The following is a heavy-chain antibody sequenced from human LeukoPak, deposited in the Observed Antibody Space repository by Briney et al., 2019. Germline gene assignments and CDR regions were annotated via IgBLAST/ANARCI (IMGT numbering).Heavy chain of an antibody. J-gene: IGHJ3*02. CDR3: ARGGGLTTLDAFDI. D-gene: IGHD3-10*01. CDR1: GYTFTSYG. V-gene: IGHV1-18*01. CDR2: ISAYNGNT. Sequence: VASVKVSCKASGYTFTSYGISWVRQAPGQWLEWMGWISAYNGNTNYAQKLQGRVTMTTDTSTSTAYMELRSLRSDDTAVYYCARGGGLTTLDAFDIWGQGTMVTVSS.